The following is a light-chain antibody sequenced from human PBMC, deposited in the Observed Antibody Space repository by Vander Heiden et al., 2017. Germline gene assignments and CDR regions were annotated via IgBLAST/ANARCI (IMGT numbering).Light chain of an antibody. V-gene: IGLV3-25*03. J-gene: IGLJ2*01. CDR1: ALPKQY. Sequence: SYELPQPPSVSVSPGQTARITCPGDALPKQYAFWYQQKPGQAPVLVMYKDRERSSGIPDRFPGSSSGTTVTLTISGVQAEDEADYYCQSADSSGADVVFGGGTKLTVL. CDR2: KDR. CDR3: QSADSSGADVV.